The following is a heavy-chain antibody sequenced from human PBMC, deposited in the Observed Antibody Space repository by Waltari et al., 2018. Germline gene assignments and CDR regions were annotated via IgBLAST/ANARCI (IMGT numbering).Heavy chain of an antibody. V-gene: IGHV3-21*01. J-gene: IGHJ1*01. CDR1: GFTFSSYS. D-gene: IGHD3-22*01. CDR3: ARDSKKEGPITSIVVANPYFQY. Sequence: VQLVQSGAEVKKPGASVKVSCKASGFTFSSYSMNWVRQAPGKGLEWVSSISSSSYIYYADSVKGRFTISRDNAKNSLYLQMNNLKVEDTAVYYCARDSKKEGPITSIVVANPYFQYWGQGTPVTVSS. CDR2: ISSSSYI.